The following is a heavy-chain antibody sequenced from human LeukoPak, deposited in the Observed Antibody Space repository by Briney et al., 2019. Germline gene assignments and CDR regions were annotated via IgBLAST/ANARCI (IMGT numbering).Heavy chain of an antibody. D-gene: IGHD2-2*01. CDR2: VHTSGSTNYNT. V-gene: IGHV4-4*07. Sequence: SSETLSLTCTVSGDSVSDYYWSWIRQPAGKALEWIGRVHTSGSTNYNTNYNPSLKGRVTMSVDTSNNQFSLKLQSVTAADTALYYCAREGLGVPAAIDYWGQGTLVTVSS. CDR1: GDSVSDYY. CDR3: AREGLGVPAAIDY. J-gene: IGHJ4*02.